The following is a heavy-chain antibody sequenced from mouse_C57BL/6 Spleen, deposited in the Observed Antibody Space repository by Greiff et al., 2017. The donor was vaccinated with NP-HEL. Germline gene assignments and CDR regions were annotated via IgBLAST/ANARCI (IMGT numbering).Heavy chain of an antibody. CDR1: GYTFTSYW. CDR3: ARRGGGYDGCWYFDV. CDR2: IDPSDSYT. V-gene: IGHV1-50*01. Sequence: VQLQQPGAELVKPGASVKLSCKASGYTFTSYWMQWVKQRPGQGLEWIGEIDPSDSYTNYNQTFKGKATLTVDTSSSTAYMQLSSLTSEDSAVYYCARRGGGYDGCWYFDVWGTGTTVTVSS. J-gene: IGHJ1*03. D-gene: IGHD2-3*01.